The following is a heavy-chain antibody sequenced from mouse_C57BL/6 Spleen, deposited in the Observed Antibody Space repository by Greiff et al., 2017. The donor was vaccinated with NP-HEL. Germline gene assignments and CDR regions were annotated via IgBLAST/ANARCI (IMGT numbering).Heavy chain of an antibody. D-gene: IGHD1-1*01. J-gene: IGHJ1*03. V-gene: IGHV5-6*01. CDR2: ISSGGSYT. CDR1: GFTFSSYG. CDR3: ARQGTTVSYWYFDV. Sequence: EVQGVESGGDLVKPGGSLKLSCAASGFTFSSYGMSWVRQTPDKRLEWVATISSGGSYTYYPDSVKGRFTISRDNAKNTLYLQMSSLKSEDTAMYYCARQGTTVSYWYFDVWGTGTTVTVSS.